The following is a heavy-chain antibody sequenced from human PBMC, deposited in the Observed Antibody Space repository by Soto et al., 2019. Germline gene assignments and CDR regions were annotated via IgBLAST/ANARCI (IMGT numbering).Heavy chain of an antibody. CDR1: GFTFSSYP. Sequence: EVQLLESGGGLVQPGGSLRLSCAASGFTFSSYPMSWVRQAPGKGLEWVSAISGSGGSTYYADSVKGRFTISRYNSKNTLYLQMTGLRAEDPAVYYCGKDDVVRYFDWLLLPFDYWGQGNLVTVSS. CDR3: GKDDVVRYFDWLLLPFDY. CDR2: ISGSGGST. V-gene: IGHV3-23*01. J-gene: IGHJ4*02. D-gene: IGHD3-9*01.